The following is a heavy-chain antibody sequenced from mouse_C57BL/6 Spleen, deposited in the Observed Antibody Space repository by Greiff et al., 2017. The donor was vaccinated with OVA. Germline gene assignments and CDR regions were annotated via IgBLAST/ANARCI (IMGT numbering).Heavy chain of an antibody. Sequence: EVKLMESGEGLVKPGGSLKLSCAASGFTFSSYAMSWVRQTPEKRLEWVAYISSGGDYIYYADTVKGRFTISRDNARNTLYLQMSSLKSEDTAMYYGTREGGSSYWYFDGWGTGTTVTVSS. CDR3: TREGGSSYWYFDG. CDR1: GFTFSSYA. J-gene: IGHJ1*03. V-gene: IGHV5-9-1*02. D-gene: IGHD1-1*01. CDR2: ISSGGDYI.